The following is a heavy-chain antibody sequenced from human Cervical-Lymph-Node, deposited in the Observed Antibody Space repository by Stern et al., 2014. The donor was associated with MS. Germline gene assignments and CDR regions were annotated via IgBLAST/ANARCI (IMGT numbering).Heavy chain of an antibody. D-gene: IGHD3-10*01. V-gene: IGHV3-9*01. J-gene: IGHJ3*02. CDR1: GFTFDDYA. CDR2: ISWNSGSK. CDR3: AKDMSADGSAYAFDI. Sequence: EVQLVESGGDLVQPGRSLRLSCAASGFTFDDYAMHWVRQAPGKGLEWISGISWNSGSKGYVDSVKGRFTISRDNAKNSLYLQMNSLRAEDTAFYYCAKDMSADGSAYAFDIWGQGTMVTVSS.